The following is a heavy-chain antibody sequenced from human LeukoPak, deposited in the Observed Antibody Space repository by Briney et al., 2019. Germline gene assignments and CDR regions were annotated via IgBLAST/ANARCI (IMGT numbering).Heavy chain of an antibody. CDR2: ISYDGSNK. Sequence: GGSLRLSCAASGFTFSSYGMHWVRQAPGKGLAWVAVISYDGSNKYYADSVKGRFTISRDNSKNTLHLQMNSLRAEDTAVYYCAKDPTVTTSGYFDYWGQGTLVTVSS. D-gene: IGHD4-17*01. J-gene: IGHJ4*02. CDR3: AKDPTVTTSGYFDY. V-gene: IGHV3-30*18. CDR1: GFTFSSYG.